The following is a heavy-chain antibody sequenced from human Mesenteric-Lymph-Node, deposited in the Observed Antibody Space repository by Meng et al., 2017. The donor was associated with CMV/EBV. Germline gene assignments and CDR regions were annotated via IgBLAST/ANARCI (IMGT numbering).Heavy chain of an antibody. Sequence: GGSLRLPCVASGFTVSTNYMSWVRQAPGKGLEWVSIIYSAGNTYYADSVKGRFTISRDNSKNTLYLQMNSLRAEDTAVYYCARDILMTTEYYYYGMDVWGQGTTVTVSS. D-gene: IGHD4-11*01. CDR2: IYSAGNT. CDR1: GFTVSTNY. J-gene: IGHJ6*02. CDR3: ARDILMTTEYYYYGMDV. V-gene: IGHV3-53*01.